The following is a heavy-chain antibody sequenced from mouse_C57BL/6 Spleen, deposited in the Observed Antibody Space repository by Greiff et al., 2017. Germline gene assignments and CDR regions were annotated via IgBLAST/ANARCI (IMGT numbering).Heavy chain of an antibody. V-gene: IGHV5-12*01. CDR3: ARHHSSGYVDY. Sequence: EVKLMESGGGLVQPGGSLKLSCAASGFTFSDYYMYWVRQTPEKRLEWVAYISNGGGSTYYPDTVKGRFTISRDNAKNTPYLQMSRLKSEDTAMYYCARHHSSGYVDYWGQGTTLTVSS. D-gene: IGHD3-2*02. J-gene: IGHJ2*01. CDR1: GFTFSDYY. CDR2: ISNGGGST.